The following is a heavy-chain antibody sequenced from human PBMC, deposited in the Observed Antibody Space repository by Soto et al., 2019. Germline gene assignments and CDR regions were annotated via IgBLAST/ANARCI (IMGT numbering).Heavy chain of an antibody. CDR2: IYYSGST. V-gene: IGHV4-39*01. D-gene: IGHD3-3*01. J-gene: IGHJ5*02. CDR3: ARLWDITIFGLASNWIDP. CDR1: GGSISGSSYY. Sequence: SETLSLTCTVSGGSISGSSYYWGWIRQPPGKGLEWIGSIYYSGSTYYNPSLKSRVTISVDTSKNQFSLKLSSVTAADTAVYYCARLWDITIFGLASNWIDPRGQGTLVTVSS.